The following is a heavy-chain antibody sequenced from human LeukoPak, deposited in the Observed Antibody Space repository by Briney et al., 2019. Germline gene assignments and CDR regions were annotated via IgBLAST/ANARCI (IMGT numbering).Heavy chain of an antibody. CDR3: ARDGTGYFDY. V-gene: IGHV3-30*03. Sequence: GRSLRLSCAASGFMFSAYGMHWVRQAPGKGLEWLAVTSYDGGNAYYAASVKGRFTISRDNSNNTLDLQMNSLRAEDTAVYYCARDGTGYFDYWGQGTLVTVSS. J-gene: IGHJ4*02. CDR1: GFMFSAYG. D-gene: IGHD3/OR15-3a*01. CDR2: TSYDGGNA.